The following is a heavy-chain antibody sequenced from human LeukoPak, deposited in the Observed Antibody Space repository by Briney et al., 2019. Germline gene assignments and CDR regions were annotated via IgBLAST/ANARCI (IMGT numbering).Heavy chain of an antibody. D-gene: IGHD5-24*01. CDR1: GGSISSSSYY. J-gene: IGHJ5*02. CDR3: ARETERWQVAKYNWFDP. CDR2: IYHSGST. Sequence: SETLSLTCTVSGGSISSSSYYWGWIRQPPGKGLEWIGYIYHSGSTYYNPSLKSRVTISVDRSKNQFSLKLSSVTAADTAVYYCARETERWQVAKYNWFDPWVQVTLVTVSS. V-gene: IGHV4-39*07.